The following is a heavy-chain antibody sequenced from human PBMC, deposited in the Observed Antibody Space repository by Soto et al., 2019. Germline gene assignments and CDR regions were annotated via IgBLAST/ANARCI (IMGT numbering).Heavy chain of an antibody. V-gene: IGHV4-34*01. CDR2: INHSGST. CDR1: GGSFSGYY. CDR3: ARGAEYCSGGSCYALWAFDI. Sequence: SETLSLTCAVYGGSFSGYYWSWIRQPPGKGLEWIGEINHSGSTNYNPSLKSRVTISVDTSKNQFSLKLSSVTAADTAVYYCARGAEYCSGGSCYALWAFDIWGQGTMVTVSS. J-gene: IGHJ3*02. D-gene: IGHD2-15*01.